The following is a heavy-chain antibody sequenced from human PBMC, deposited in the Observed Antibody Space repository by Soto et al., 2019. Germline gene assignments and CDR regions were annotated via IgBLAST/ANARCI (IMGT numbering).Heavy chain of an antibody. D-gene: IGHD5-18*01. V-gene: IGHV1-69*01. J-gene: IGHJ6*02. CDR2: IIPIFGTA. CDR3: ARDDRTGYSYGSYYYYGMDV. CDR1: GGTFSSYA. Sequence: QVQLVQSGAEVKKPGSSVKVSCKASGGTFSSYAIGWVRQAPGQGLEWMGGIIPIFGTANYAQKFQGRVTITADESTSTAYMELSSLRSEDTAVYYCARDDRTGYSYGSYYYYGMDVWGQGTTVTVSS.